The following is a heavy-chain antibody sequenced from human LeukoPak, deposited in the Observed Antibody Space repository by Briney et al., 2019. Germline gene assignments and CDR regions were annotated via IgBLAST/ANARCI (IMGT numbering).Heavy chain of an antibody. J-gene: IGHJ1*01. CDR2: ISSSSSYI. CDR1: GFTFSSYS. D-gene: IGHD2-21*01. CDR3: ARDIAYCGGDCYSGYFQH. Sequence: GGSLRLSCAASGFTFSSYSMNWVRQAPGKGLEWVSSISSSSSYIYYADSVKGRFTISRDNAKNSLYLQMSSLRAEDTAVYYCARDIAYCGGDCYSGYFQHWGQGTLVTVSS. V-gene: IGHV3-21*01.